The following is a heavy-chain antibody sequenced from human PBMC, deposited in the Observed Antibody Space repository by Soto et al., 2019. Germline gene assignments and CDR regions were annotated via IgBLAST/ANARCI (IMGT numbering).Heavy chain of an antibody. Sequence: QVQLVESGGGVVQPGRSLRLSCAASGFTFSSYAMHWVRQAPGKGLEWVAVISYDGSNKYYAASVKGRFTISRDNSKNTRYPQLNSRRAEDTAVYYCARGLWGDDYDGWYFDLWGRGTLVTIAS. J-gene: IGHJ2*01. CDR3: ARGLWGDDYDGWYFDL. V-gene: IGHV3-30-3*01. CDR2: ISYDGSNK. CDR1: GFTFSSYA. D-gene: IGHD4-17*01.